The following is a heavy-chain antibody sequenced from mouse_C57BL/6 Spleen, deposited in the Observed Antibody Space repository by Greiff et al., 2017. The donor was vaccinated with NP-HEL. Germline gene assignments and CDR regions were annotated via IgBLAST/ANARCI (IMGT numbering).Heavy chain of an antibody. V-gene: IGHV3-6*01. CDR3: ARAISYGTPWFAY. CDR2: ISYDGSN. Sequence: EVQLVESGPGLVKPSQSLSLTCSVTGYSITSGYYWNWIRQFPGNKLEWMGYISYDGSNNYNPSLKNRISITRDTSKNQFFLKLNLVTTEYTATYYGARAISYGTPWFAYWGQGTLVTVSA. J-gene: IGHJ3*01. CDR1: GYSITSGYY. D-gene: IGHD2-1*01.